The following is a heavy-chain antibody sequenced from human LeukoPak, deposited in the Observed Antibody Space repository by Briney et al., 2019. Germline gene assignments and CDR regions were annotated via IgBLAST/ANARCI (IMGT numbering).Heavy chain of an antibody. D-gene: IGHD3-9*01. CDR2: INTKSKTI. J-gene: IGHJ4*02. CDR3: VRDQDWAFDY. Sequence: GGSLRLSCAASGFTFSSYTMNWIRQAPGMGLEWISFINTKSKTIYYADSVKGRFTISRDNARNLLHLQMNSLRAEDTALYFCVRDQDWAFDYWGQGTLVTVSS. CDR1: GFTFSSYT. V-gene: IGHV3-48*01.